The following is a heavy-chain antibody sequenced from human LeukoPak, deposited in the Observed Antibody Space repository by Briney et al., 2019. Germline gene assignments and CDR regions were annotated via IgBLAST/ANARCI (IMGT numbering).Heavy chain of an antibody. CDR1: GDSIRTYY. D-gene: IGHD3-10*01. J-gene: IGHJ4*02. CDR2: IFYTGTT. Sequence: PETKSLTCTVSGDSIRTYYWTWIRQPPGKGLEWLGYIFYTGTTNYKPSLKSRVTISVDLPKNQFSLRLTSLTAADTAVYFCARMNYYGSYYFDFWGQGTLLPLFS. V-gene: IGHV4-59*01. CDR3: ARMNYYGSYYFDF.